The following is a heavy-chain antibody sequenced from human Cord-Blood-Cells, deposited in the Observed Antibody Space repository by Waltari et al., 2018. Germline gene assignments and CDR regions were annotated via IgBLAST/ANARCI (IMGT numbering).Heavy chain of an antibody. CDR1: GYTFTGYY. V-gene: IGHV1-2*04. CDR2: INPNSGGT. J-gene: IGHJ3*02. Sequence: QVQLVQSGAEVKKPGASVKVSCKASGYTFTGYYMPWVRPAPGQGLEWMGWINPNSGGTNYAQKFQGWVTMTRDTSISTAYMELSRLRSDDTAVYYCARGSASGSENDAFDIWGQGTMVTVSS. D-gene: IGHD2-15*01. CDR3: ARGSASGSENDAFDI.